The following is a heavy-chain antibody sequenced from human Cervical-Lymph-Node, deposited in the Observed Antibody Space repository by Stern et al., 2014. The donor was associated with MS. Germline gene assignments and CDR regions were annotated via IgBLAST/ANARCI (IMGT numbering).Heavy chain of an antibody. CDR1: GYGFSIYW. CDR2: IYPSDSDT. Sequence: VQLVESGAEVKKPGESLKISCKGSGYGFSIYWIAWVRQMPGKGLELMGIIYPSDSDTKYSPSFQGQVTISADKPIDTAYLQWSGLRASDTAMYYCARHRGAGLLSPFDFWGQGTLVTVSS. J-gene: IGHJ4*02. V-gene: IGHV5-51*04. D-gene: IGHD1-26*01. CDR3: ARHRGAGLLSPFDF.